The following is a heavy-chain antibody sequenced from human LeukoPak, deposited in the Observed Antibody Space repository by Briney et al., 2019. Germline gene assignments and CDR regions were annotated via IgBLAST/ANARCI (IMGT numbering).Heavy chain of an antibody. CDR2: IHTSGST. Sequence: NPSETLSLTCTVSGGSISTFYWNWIRQPAGKGLEWIGRIHTSGSTKYNPSLKSRVTISVDKSNNQFSLKLNSVTAADAAMYYCARALPNTDNYNWAFDIWGQGTMVTVSS. CDR1: GGSISTFY. CDR3: ARALPNTDNYNWAFDI. D-gene: IGHD5-24*01. J-gene: IGHJ3*02. V-gene: IGHV4-4*07.